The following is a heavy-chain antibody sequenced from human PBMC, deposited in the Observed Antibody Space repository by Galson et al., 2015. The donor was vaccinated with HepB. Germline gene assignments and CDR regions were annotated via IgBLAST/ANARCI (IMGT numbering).Heavy chain of an antibody. CDR1: GYTFTSYG. Sequence: SVKVSCKASGYTFTSYGISWVRQAPGQGLEWMGWISAYNGNTNYARKLQGRVTMTTDTSTSTAYMELRSLRSDDTAMYYCARGITIFGVAVGFDPWGQGTLVTVSS. J-gene: IGHJ5*02. V-gene: IGHV1-18*01. CDR3: ARGITIFGVAVGFDP. CDR2: ISAYNGNT. D-gene: IGHD3-3*01.